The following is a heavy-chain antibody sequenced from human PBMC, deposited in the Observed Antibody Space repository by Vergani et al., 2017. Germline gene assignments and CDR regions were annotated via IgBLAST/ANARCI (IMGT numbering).Heavy chain of an antibody. J-gene: IGHJ5*01. V-gene: IGHV3-74*03. CDR3: ARARCIETCYMSNWLDS. CDR2: IKSDGSIT. Sequence: EVQLLESGGGLVHLGGSLRLSCSASGFSFNSYWMHWVRQVPGKGLLWVSRIKSDGSITAYADSVKGRFTISRDNAQNTLYLQMNSLRVEDTGVYYCARARCIETCYMSNWLDSWGEGALVAVSS. D-gene: IGHD3-9*01. CDR1: GFSFNSYW.